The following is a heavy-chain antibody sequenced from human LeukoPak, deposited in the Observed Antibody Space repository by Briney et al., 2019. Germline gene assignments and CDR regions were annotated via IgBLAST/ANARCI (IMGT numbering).Heavy chain of an antibody. J-gene: IGHJ4*02. D-gene: IGHD1-1*01. CDR3: VRVAKERVGGVYYFDY. CDR2: IGTAGDT. V-gene: IGHV3-13*01. CDR1: GFTFSDYD. Sequence: PGGSLRLSCAASGFTFSDYDMRWVRQATGKGLEWVSAIGTAGDTYYTGSVTGRFTISRENAKNSLYLQMNSLRAGDTAVYYCVRVAKERVGGVYYFDYWGQGTPVTVSS.